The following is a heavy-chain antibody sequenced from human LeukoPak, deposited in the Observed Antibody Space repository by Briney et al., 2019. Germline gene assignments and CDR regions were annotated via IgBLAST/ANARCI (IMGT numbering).Heavy chain of an antibody. CDR3: ARGGTQIDAFDI. Sequence: ASVKVSCKASGYTFTSYDINWVRQATGQGLEWMGWMNPNSGNTGYAQKFQGRVTMTRNSSITTAYMELSSLRSEDTAVYYCARGGTQIDAFDIWGQGTMVTVSS. CDR1: GYTFTSYD. CDR2: MNPNSGNT. J-gene: IGHJ3*02. V-gene: IGHV1-8*01.